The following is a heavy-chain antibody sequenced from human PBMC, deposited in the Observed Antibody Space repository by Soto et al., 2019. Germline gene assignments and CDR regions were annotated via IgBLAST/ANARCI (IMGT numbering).Heavy chain of an antibody. V-gene: IGHV3-73*01. J-gene: IGHJ6*02. CDR3: TRPGFGDFVDPYDYGIDV. D-gene: IGHD2-2*01. CDR2: IRNKANTYAT. CDR1: GLPFSGSP. Sequence: GSLRLSCAASGLPFSGSPIHWVRQASGKGLEWVGRIRNKANTYATAYATSVKGRFTISRDDSKNTTYLQMNSLKTEDTAVYFCTRPGFGDFVDPYDYGIDVWGQGTTVTVSS.